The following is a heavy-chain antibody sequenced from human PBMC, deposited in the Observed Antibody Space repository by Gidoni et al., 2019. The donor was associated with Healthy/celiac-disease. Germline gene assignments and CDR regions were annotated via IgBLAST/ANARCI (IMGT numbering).Heavy chain of an antibody. D-gene: IGHD6-25*01. V-gene: IGHV3-43*02. CDR2: ISGDGGST. CDR1: TFDDYD. Sequence: TFDDYDMHWVRQAPGKGLEWVSLISGDGGSTYYADSVKGRFTISRDNSKNSLYLQMNSLRTEDTALYYCAKDISGEEGWFDPWGQGTLVTVSS. CDR3: AKDISGEEGWFDP. J-gene: IGHJ5*02.